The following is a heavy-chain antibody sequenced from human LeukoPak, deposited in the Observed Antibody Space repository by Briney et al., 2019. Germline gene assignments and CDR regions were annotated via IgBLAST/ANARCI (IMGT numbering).Heavy chain of an antibody. V-gene: IGHV4-39*01. CDR1: GASITNSRYY. D-gene: IGHD4-17*01. Sequence: SETLSLTCTVSGASITNSRYYWGWLRQPPGKGLEWIGNVAYGGDTYYSPSLRSRITISEDTSNNQFSLHLTSVTAADTAVYYCARATGFRDYGETFYFDSWGQGTLVTVSS. CDR3: ARATGFRDYGETFYFDS. CDR2: VAYGGDT. J-gene: IGHJ4*02.